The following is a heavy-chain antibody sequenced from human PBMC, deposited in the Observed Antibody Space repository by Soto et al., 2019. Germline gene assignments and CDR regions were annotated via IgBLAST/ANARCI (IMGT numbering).Heavy chain of an antibody. CDR3: ATMGTPATGLYYFDY. CDR1: GGSISSTGYF. CDR2: IHHTGST. J-gene: IGHJ4*02. D-gene: IGHD1-7*01. V-gene: IGHV4-39*01. Sequence: SETLSLTCTVPGGSISSTGYFWGWIRQPPGKGLEWIGSIHHTGSTYYNPSLKSRVTVSVDTSKNQFSLNLSFVTAADTAVYYCATMGTPATGLYYFDYWGQGTLVTVS.